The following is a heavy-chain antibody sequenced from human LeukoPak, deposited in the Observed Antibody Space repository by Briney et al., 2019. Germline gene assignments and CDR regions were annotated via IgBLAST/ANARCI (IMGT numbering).Heavy chain of an antibody. CDR2: ISSSSSYI. Sequence: PGGSLRLSCAASGFTFSSYSMNWVRQAPGKGLEWVSSISSSSSYIYYADSVKGRFTISRDNAKNSLYLQMNSLRAEDTAVYYCARENFEYSSSPDAFDIWGQGTMVTVSS. D-gene: IGHD6-6*01. CDR1: GFTFSSYS. J-gene: IGHJ3*02. CDR3: ARENFEYSSSPDAFDI. V-gene: IGHV3-21*01.